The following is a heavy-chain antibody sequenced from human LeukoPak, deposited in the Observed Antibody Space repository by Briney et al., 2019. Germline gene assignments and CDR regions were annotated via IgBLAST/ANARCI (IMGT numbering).Heavy chain of an antibody. D-gene: IGHD3-10*01. Sequence: ASMKVSCEASGYTFIGYYMHWVRQVPGQGLEWMGWLNPKSGGTNYAQKFQGRVTMTRDTSISTAYMDLSRLRYDDTAVYYCAVRPRFTSGRESFDYWGQGTLVTVSS. V-gene: IGHV1-2*02. CDR1: GYTFIGYY. CDR3: AVRPRFTSGRESFDY. CDR2: LNPKSGGT. J-gene: IGHJ4*02.